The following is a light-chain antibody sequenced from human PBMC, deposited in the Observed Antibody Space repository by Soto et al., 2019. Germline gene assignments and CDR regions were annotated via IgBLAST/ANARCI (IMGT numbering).Light chain of an antibody. J-gene: IGKJ3*01. CDR3: QQSFSTPRD. CDR2: TAS. Sequence: DIQMTQSPSSLSASVGDRVTITCRASQTIGNYLNWYQQKPGKAPKLLIHTASSLQSGVPSKFGRSGSGTDFTLTISSLQPEDYFKYYCQQSFSTPRDFVPGTKVDIE. CDR1: QTIGNY. V-gene: IGKV1-39*01.